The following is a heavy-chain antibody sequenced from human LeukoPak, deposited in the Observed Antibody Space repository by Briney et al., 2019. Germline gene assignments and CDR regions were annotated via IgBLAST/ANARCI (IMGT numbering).Heavy chain of an antibody. D-gene: IGHD6-13*01. J-gene: IGHJ4*02. CDR1: GYTFTSYG. CDR3: ARGGAAASTLNYSDY. V-gene: IGHV1-2*02. CDR2: INPNSGGT. Sequence: ASVKVSCKASGYTFTSYGISWVRQAPGQGLEWMGWINPNSGGTNYAQKFQGRVTMTRDTSISTAYMELSRLRSDDTAVYYCARGGAAASTLNYSDYWGQGTLVTVSS.